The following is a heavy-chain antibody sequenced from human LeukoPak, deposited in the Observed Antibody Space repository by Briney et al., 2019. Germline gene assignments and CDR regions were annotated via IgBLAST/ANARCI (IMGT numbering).Heavy chain of an antibody. CDR3: AKVTGFRLEWLSHDY. V-gene: IGHV3-23*01. CDR1: GFTFSSYS. J-gene: IGHJ4*02. D-gene: IGHD3-3*01. Sequence: PGGSLRLSCAASGFTFSSYSMNWVRQAPGKGLEWVSAISGSGGSTYYADSVKGRFTISRDNSKNTLYLQMNSLRAEDTAVYYCAKVTGFRLEWLSHDYWGQGTLVTVSS. CDR2: ISGSGGST.